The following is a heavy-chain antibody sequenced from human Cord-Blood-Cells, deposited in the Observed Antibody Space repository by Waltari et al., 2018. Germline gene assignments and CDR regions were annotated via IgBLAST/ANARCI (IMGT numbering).Heavy chain of an antibody. D-gene: IGHD2-15*01. CDR1: GYTFTGYY. V-gene: IGHV1-2*02. Sequence: QVQLVQSGAEVKKPGASVKVSCKASGYTFTGYYMHWVRQAPGQGREWMGWINPNSGGPNYAQKVQGRVTMTRETSISTAYMELGRLRSDDTAVYYCARGYCSGGSCYSEGVDYWGQGTLVTVSS. CDR3: ARGYCSGGSCYSEGVDY. CDR2: INPNSGGP. J-gene: IGHJ4*02.